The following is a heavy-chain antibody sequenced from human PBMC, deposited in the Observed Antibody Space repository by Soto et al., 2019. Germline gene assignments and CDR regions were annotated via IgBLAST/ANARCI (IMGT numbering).Heavy chain of an antibody. CDR3: ARSYSSSWPTMGYYYYGMDV. Sequence: SVKVSCKASGGTFSSYAISWVRQAPGQGLEWMGGIIPIFGTANYAQKFQGRVTITADKSTSTAYMELSSLRSEDTAVYYCARSYSSSWPTMGYYYYGMDVRGQGTTVTVSS. D-gene: IGHD6-13*01. J-gene: IGHJ6*02. CDR1: GGTFSSYA. CDR2: IIPIFGTA. V-gene: IGHV1-69*06.